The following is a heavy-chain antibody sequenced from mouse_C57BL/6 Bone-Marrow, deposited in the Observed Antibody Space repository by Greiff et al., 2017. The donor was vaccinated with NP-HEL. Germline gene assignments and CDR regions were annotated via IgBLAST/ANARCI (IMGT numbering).Heavy chain of an antibody. CDR3: ARHTLLPYYCDY. CDR1: GFTFSSYG. V-gene: IGHV5-6*01. Sequence: EVKLVESGGDLVKPGGSLKLSCAASGFTFSSYGMSWVRQTPDKRLEWVATISSGGSYTYYPDSVKGRFTISRDNAKNTLYLQMSSLKSEDTAMYYCARHTLLPYYCDYWGQGTTLTVSS. D-gene: IGHD2-10*01. CDR2: ISSGGSYT. J-gene: IGHJ2*01.